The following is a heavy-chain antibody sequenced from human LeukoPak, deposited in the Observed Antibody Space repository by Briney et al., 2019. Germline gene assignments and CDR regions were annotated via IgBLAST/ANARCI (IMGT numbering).Heavy chain of an antibody. CDR2: IRNDGSYK. CDR3: ARVQGGGYRTADY. D-gene: IGHD6-19*01. Sequence: PGGSLRLSCAASGFTLSSFGMHWVRQAPGKGLEWVALIRNDGSYKYYADSVKGRFIISRDNSKNTLSLQMNSLRGEDTAMYYCARVQGGGYRTADYWGQGTLVTVSS. V-gene: IGHV3-30*02. J-gene: IGHJ4*02. CDR1: GFTLSSFG.